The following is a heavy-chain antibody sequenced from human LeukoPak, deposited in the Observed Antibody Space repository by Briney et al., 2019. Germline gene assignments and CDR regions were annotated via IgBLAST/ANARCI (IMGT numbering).Heavy chain of an antibody. CDR1: GGSISSYY. CDR3: AREVLEFGSYRGYFDY. J-gene: IGHJ4*02. CDR2: IYTSGST. V-gene: IGHV4-4*07. D-gene: IGHD1-26*01. Sequence: SETLSLTCTVSGGSISSYYWSWIRQPAGKGLEWIGRIYTSGSTNYNPSLKSRVTMSVDTSKNQFSLKLSSVTAADTAVYYCAREVLEFGSYRGYFDYWGQGTLVTVSS.